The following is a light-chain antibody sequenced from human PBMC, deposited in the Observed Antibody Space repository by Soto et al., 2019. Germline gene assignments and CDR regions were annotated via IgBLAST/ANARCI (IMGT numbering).Light chain of an antibody. J-gene: IGKJ4*01. CDR3: QHYNGYPIT. CDR1: QSLSGW. Sequence: DIQMTQSPSTLSASVGDRVTISCRASQSLSGWLAWYQQRPGKAPKLLIYKASTLESWVPSRFSGSGSGTEFTLTISSLQPEDFATYHCQHYNGYPITFGGGTKVEIK. CDR2: KAS. V-gene: IGKV1-5*03.